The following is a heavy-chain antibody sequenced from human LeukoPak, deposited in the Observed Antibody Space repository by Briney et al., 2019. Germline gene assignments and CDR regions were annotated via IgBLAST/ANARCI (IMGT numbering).Heavy chain of an antibody. D-gene: IGHD1-26*01. J-gene: IGHJ4*02. Sequence: ASVKVSCKASGYTFTNYGISWVRQAPGQGLEWMGWINTYNGNTNYAQKLRGRVTMTTDTSTSTAYMELRSLRSDDTAVYYCARDPGATPDYWGQGTLVTVSS. CDR1: GYTFTNYG. CDR2: INTYNGNT. V-gene: IGHV1-18*01. CDR3: ARDPGATPDY.